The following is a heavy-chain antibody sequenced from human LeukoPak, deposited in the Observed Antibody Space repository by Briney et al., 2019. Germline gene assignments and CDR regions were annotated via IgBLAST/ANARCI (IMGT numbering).Heavy chain of an antibody. CDR1: GYTFTGCY. V-gene: IGHV1-2*02. Sequence: SVKVSCKASGYTFTGCYMLGVRQARGKGLECMGWINPNSGRTNYAQKLQGRDTMTRDTSISTAYMEVSSLRSEDMAVYYCARGAKFRSYGSGTYYTSLPFDPWGQGTLVTVSS. CDR2: INPNSGRT. D-gene: IGHD3-10*01. CDR3: ARGAKFRSYGSGTYYTSLPFDP. J-gene: IGHJ5*02.